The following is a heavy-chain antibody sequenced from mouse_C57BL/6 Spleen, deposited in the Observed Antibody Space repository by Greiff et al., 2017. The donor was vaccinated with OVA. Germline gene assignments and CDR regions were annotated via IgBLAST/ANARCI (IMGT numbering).Heavy chain of an antibody. CDR3: ARDDRYSNPFAY. D-gene: IGHD2-5*01. V-gene: IGHV3-6*01. CDR2: ISYDGSN. Sequence: EVQLQESGPGLVKPSQSLSLTCSVTGYSITSGYYWNWIRQFPGNKLEWMGYISYDGSNNYNPSLKNRISITRDTSKNQFFLKLNSVTTEDTATYYCARDDRYSNPFAYWGQGTLVTVSA. CDR1: GYSITSGYY. J-gene: IGHJ3*01.